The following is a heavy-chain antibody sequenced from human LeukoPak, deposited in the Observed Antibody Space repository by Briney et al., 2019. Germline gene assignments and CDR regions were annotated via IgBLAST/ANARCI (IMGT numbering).Heavy chain of an antibody. CDR2: IYYSGST. V-gene: IGHV4-31*03. Sequence: SETLSLTCTVSGGSISSGGYYWSWIRQHPGKGLEWIGYIYYSGSTYYNPSLKSRVTISVDTSKNQFSLKLSSVTAADTAVYYCARGRGVAARPVYYWGQGTLVTVSS. D-gene: IGHD6-6*01. CDR1: GGSISSGGYY. J-gene: IGHJ4*02. CDR3: ARGRGVAARPVYY.